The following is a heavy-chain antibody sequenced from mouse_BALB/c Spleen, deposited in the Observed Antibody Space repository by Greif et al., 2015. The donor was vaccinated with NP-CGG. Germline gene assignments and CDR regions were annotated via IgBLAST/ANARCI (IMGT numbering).Heavy chain of an antibody. CDR2: ISSGGSYT. D-gene: IGHD2-1*01. CDR1: GFTFSSYA. J-gene: IGHJ4*01. CDR3: ARDRDNYGNYVRDLYAMDY. Sequence: EVQGVESGGGLVKPGGSLKLSCAASGFTFSSYAMSWVRQSPEKRLEWVAEISSGGSYTYYPDTVTGRFTISRDNAKNTLYLEMSSLGSEDTAMYYCARDRDNYGNYVRDLYAMDYWGQGTSVTVSS. V-gene: IGHV5-9-4*01.